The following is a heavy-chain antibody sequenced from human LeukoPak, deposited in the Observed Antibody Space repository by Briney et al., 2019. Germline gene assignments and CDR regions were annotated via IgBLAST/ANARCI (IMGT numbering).Heavy chain of an antibody. Sequence: PGGSLRLSCAASGFTFSSYAMSWVRQAPGKGLEWVSAISGSGGGTYYADSVKGRFTISRDNSKNTLYLQMNSLRAEDTAVYYCAKHPRGSVVTAIRFDYWGQGTLVTVSS. V-gene: IGHV3-23*01. D-gene: IGHD2-21*02. CDR3: AKHPRGSVVTAIRFDY. J-gene: IGHJ4*02. CDR2: ISGSGGGT. CDR1: GFTFSSYA.